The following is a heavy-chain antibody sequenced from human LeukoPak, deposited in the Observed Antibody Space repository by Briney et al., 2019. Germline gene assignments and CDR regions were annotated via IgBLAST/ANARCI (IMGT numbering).Heavy chain of an antibody. V-gene: IGHV1-69*13. CDR1: GGTFSSYA. CDR3: ARGGSLEGDYFDY. Sequence: GASVKVSCTASGGTFSSYAISWVRQAPGQGLEWMGGIIPIFGTANYAQKFQGRVTITADESTSTAYMELSSLRSEDTAVYYCARGGSLEGDYFDYWGQGTLVTVSS. D-gene: IGHD1-26*01. CDR2: IIPIFGTA. J-gene: IGHJ4*02.